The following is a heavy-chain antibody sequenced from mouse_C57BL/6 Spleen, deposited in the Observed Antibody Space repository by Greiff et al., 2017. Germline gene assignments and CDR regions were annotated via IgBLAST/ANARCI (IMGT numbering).Heavy chain of an antibody. V-gene: IGHV6-3*01. CDR1: GFTFSNYW. CDR2: IRLKSDNYAT. J-gene: IGHJ3*01. D-gene: IGHD1-1*01. Sequence: EVMLVESGGGLVQPGGSMKLSCVASGFTFSNYWMNWVRQSPEKGLEWVAQIRLKSDNYATHYAESVKGRFTISRDDSKSSVYLQMNNLRAEDTGIYYCTSLYYYGSRGAYWGQGTLVTVSA. CDR3: TSLYYYGSRGAY.